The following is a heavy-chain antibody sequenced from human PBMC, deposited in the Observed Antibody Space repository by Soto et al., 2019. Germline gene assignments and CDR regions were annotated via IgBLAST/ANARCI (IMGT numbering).Heavy chain of an antibody. D-gene: IGHD3-3*01. CDR2: VYYTGST. V-gene: IGHV4-59*01. CDR1: GGSISGSY. CDR3: ARSVAVPRAQIAY. J-gene: IGHJ4*02. Sequence: PSETLSLTCSVSGGSISGSYWSWIRQSPGKGLEWLGYVYYTGSTNYSPSLRSRVSISVDTSKNEFSLRLSSVTAADTAVYFCARSVAVPRAQIAYSGQGTQVPGSS.